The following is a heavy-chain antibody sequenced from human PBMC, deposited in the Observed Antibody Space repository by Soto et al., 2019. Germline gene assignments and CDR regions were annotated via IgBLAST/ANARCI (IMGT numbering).Heavy chain of an antibody. CDR3: AREGYYYGSGSYYLVY. J-gene: IGHJ4*02. V-gene: IGHV1-3*01. D-gene: IGHD3-10*01. Sequence: ASVKVSCKASGYTFTSYAMHWVRQAPGQRLEWMGWINAGNGNTKYSQKFQGRVTITRDTSASTAYMELSSLRSEDTAVYYCAREGYYYGSGSYYLVYWGQETLVTVSS. CDR2: INAGNGNT. CDR1: GYTFTSYA.